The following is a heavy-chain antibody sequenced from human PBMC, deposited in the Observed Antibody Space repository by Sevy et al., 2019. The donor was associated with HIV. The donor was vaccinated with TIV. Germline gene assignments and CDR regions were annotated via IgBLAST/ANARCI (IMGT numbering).Heavy chain of an antibody. V-gene: IGHV3-30*04. D-gene: IGHD3-22*01. CDR3: AKDGYYYDSHSADWFNP. CDR2: ISKDGTNK. J-gene: IGHJ5*02. CDR1: GFNISPYA. Sequence: GGSLRLSCSASGFNISPYALHWVRQTPGKGLQWLAVISKDGTNKDYADFVKGRFSLSRDKSKNTLYLQKSNLRPEDTAVYYCAKDGYYYDSHSADWFNPWGQGTLVTVSS.